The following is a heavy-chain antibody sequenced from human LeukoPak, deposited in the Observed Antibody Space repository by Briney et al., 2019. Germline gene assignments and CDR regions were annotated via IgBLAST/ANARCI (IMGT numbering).Heavy chain of an antibody. CDR3: ARGPILQQWLRY. J-gene: IGHJ4*02. CDR1: GYTFTGYY. Sequence: GASVKVSCTASGYTFTGYYMHWVRQAPGQGLEWMGWINPNSGGTNYAQKFQGRVTMTRDTSISTAYMELSRLRSADTAVYYCARGPILQQWLRYWGQGTLVTVSS. D-gene: IGHD6-19*01. V-gene: IGHV1-2*02. CDR2: INPNSGGT.